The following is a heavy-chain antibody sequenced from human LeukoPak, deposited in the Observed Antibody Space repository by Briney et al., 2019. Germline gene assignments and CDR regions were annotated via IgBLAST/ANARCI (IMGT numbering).Heavy chain of an antibody. Sequence: GGSLRLSCAASGFPFSTFWMTWVRQAPGKALEWVANIIQDGSERYYVGSVKGRFTISRDNAKNSLYLQMNSLRAEDTAVYYCAREGASTISHAFDVWGQGTMVTVSS. CDR1: GFPFSTFW. D-gene: IGHD3-16*01. CDR3: AREGASTISHAFDV. CDR2: IIQDGSER. J-gene: IGHJ3*01. V-gene: IGHV3-7*01.